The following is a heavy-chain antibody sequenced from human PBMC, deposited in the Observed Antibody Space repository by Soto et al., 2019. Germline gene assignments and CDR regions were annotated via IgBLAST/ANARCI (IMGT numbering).Heavy chain of an antibody. V-gene: IGHV3-15*07. D-gene: IGHD4-17*01. J-gene: IGHJ4*02. CDR1: GLKFSDAW. CDR2: IKSKGGGETK. Sequence: EVQLVESGGGLVKPGDSLRLSCAVSGLKFSDAWMNLVRQAPGKGLEWVGRIKSKGGGETKDYAAPVKGRFAISKDDSRDTLYLQMTSLKIEVTAVYYCACDNGGRVRTTHWGQATLVTVS. CDR3: ACDNGGRVRTTH.